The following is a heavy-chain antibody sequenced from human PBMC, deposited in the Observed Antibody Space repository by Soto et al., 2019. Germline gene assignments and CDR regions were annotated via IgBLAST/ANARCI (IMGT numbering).Heavy chain of an antibody. CDR3: ARGSTSYSSSSGSFFDY. D-gene: IGHD6-6*01. Sequence: SETLSLTCAVYGGSFGGYYWSWIRQPPGKGLERLGQINHSGSTNCHPSLKSRVTISVDTSKNQFSLKLSSVTAAVTAVYYCARGSTSYSSSSGSFFDYWGQGTLVTVSS. CDR2: INHSGST. J-gene: IGHJ4*02. CDR1: GGSFGGYY. V-gene: IGHV4-34*01.